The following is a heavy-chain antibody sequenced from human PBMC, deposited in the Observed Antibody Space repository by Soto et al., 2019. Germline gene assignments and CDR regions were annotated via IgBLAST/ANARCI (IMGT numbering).Heavy chain of an antibody. D-gene: IGHD2-21*02. V-gene: IGHV2-5*02. Sequence: QITLKESGPTLVKPTQTLTLTCTFSGFSLSTGGMGVGWIRQPPGKALEWLALIYWDDDKRYSPSLKSRLTITKDTSKNQVVLTMTHMDPVDTGTYYCVHSRCGGDCLRSYASHYYYGMDVWGQGTTVTVSS. CDR3: VHSRCGGDCLRSYASHYYYGMDV. CDR2: IYWDDDK. J-gene: IGHJ6*02. CDR1: GFSLSTGGMG.